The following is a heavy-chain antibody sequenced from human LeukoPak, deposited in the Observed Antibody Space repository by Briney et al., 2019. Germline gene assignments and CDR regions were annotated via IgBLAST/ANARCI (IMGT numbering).Heavy chain of an antibody. V-gene: IGHV3-21*01. CDR1: GFTFTSYS. D-gene: IGHD2-21*02. Sequence: GGSLRLSCAASGFTFTSYSMNWVRQAPGKGLEWVSSISSSGSYIHYADSVKGRFTISRDNAKNSLYLQMNTLRAEDTAVYYCARDKRAYCGGDCSTDYWGQGTLVTVSS. CDR2: ISSSGSYI. J-gene: IGHJ4*02. CDR3: ARDKRAYCGGDCSTDY.